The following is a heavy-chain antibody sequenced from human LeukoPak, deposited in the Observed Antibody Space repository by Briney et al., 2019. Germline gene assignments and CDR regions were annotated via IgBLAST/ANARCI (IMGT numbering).Heavy chain of an antibody. V-gene: IGHV3-7*01. Sequence: PGGSLRLSCAASGFSLSSHWMSWVRQAPGKGLEWVANIDQDGSEKYYVDSVMGRFTISRDNAQNSLYLQMNSLRAEDTAVYYCVREERYGGNYDYWGQGPLVTVSS. J-gene: IGHJ4*02. D-gene: IGHD1-1*01. CDR1: GFSLSSHW. CDR2: IDQDGSEK. CDR3: VREERYGGNYDY.